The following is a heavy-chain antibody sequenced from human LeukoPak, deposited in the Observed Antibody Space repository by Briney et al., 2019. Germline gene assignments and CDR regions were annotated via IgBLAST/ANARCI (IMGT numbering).Heavy chain of an antibody. CDR3: VRERCSSVHYFVG. CDR1: GFTFNSYA. J-gene: IGHJ4*02. Sequence: PGGSLRLSCAASGFTFNSYAMHWVRQAPGKGLEWVAVISYDGSNEYYADSVKGRFTISRDTSKNTLYLEMNNLRVEDTAMYYCVRERCSSVHYFVGWGQGTLVTVS. D-gene: IGHD6-13*01. V-gene: IGHV3-30-3*01. CDR2: ISYDGSNE.